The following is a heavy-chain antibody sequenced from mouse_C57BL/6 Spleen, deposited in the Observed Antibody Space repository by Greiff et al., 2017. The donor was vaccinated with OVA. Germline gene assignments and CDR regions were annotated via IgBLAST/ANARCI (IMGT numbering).Heavy chain of an antibody. Sequence: QVQLKQPGAELVKPGASVKVSCKASGYTFTSYWTHWVKQRPGQGLEWIGRIHPSDSDTNYNQKFKGKATLTVDKSSSTAYRQLSSLTSEDSAVDYCAIEGYYGNYDGFAYWGQGTLVTVSA. V-gene: IGHV1-74*01. CDR3: AIEGYYGNYDGFAY. CDR2: IHPSDSDT. J-gene: IGHJ3*01. D-gene: IGHD2-1*01. CDR1: GYTFTSYW.